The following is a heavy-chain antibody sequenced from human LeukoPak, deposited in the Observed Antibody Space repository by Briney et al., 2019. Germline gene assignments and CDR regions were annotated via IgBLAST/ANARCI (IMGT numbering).Heavy chain of an antibody. D-gene: IGHD3-22*01. CDR3: ARDLSPYYYDSSGRSPFAFDI. J-gene: IGHJ3*02. CDR1: GYTFTGYY. Sequence: ASVKVSCKASGYTFTGYYMHWVRQAPGQGLEWMGWINPNSGGTNYAQKSQGRVTMTRDTSISTAYMELSRLISDDTAVYYCARDLSPYYYDSSGRSPFAFDIWGQGTMVTVSS. V-gene: IGHV1-2*02. CDR2: INPNSGGT.